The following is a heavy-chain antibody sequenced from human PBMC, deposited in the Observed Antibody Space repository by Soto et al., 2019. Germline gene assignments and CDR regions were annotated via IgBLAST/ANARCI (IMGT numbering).Heavy chain of an antibody. V-gene: IGHV1-18*01. D-gene: IGHD3-22*01. Sequence: QVQLVQSGAEVKKPGASVKVCCKASGYTFTTYGMSWVRQAPGQGLDWMGWISTYNGNTKYAERLQGRVTMTTDTTTSTASMELRSLRSDDTAVYYCARGPTDYYDNSGNYFLDYWGQGTLVTVSS. J-gene: IGHJ4*02. CDR2: ISTYNGNT. CDR1: GYTFTTYG. CDR3: ARGPTDYYDNSGNYFLDY.